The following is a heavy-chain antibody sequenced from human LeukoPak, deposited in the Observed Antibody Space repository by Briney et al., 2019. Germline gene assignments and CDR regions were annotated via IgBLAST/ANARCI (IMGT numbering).Heavy chain of an antibody. CDR2: IYYSGST. CDR3: ARGYYDFWSGPQNWYFDL. CDR1: GGSISSGGYY. V-gene: IGHV4-31*03. D-gene: IGHD3-3*01. J-gene: IGHJ2*01. Sequence: SETLSLTCTVSGGSISSGGYYWSWIRQHPGTGLEWIGYIYYSGSTYYNPSLKSRVTISVDTSKNQFSLKLSSVTAADTAVYYCARGYYDFWSGPQNWYFDLWGRGTLVTVSS.